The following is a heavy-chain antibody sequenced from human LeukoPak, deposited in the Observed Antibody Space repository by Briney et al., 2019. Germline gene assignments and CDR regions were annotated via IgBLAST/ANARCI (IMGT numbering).Heavy chain of an antibody. CDR3: ATHGPTYDFWSGYYHYFDY. CDR1: GFTFSSYA. Sequence: GGSLRLSCAASGFTFSSYAMSWVRQAPGKGLEWVSAISGSGGSTYYADSVKGRFIISRDNSKNTLYLQMNSLRAEDTAVYYCATHGPTYDFWSGYYHYFDYWGQGTLVTVSS. D-gene: IGHD3-3*01. CDR2: ISGSGGST. V-gene: IGHV3-23*01. J-gene: IGHJ4*02.